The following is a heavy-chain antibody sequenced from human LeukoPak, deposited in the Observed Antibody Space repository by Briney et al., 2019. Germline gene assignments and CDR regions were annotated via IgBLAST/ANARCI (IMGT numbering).Heavy chain of an antibody. CDR3: ARETLGAVGGPHFDY. CDR1: GGTFSSYA. J-gene: IGHJ4*02. D-gene: IGHD3-16*01. V-gene: IGHV1-69*04. Sequence: SVKVSCKASGGTFSSYAINWVRQAPGQGLEWMGRIIPILGIVNYAQRFQGSVTITADKATSTAYMELNSLRSEDTAVFYCARETLGAVGGPHFDYWGQGTLVTVSP. CDR2: IIPILGIV.